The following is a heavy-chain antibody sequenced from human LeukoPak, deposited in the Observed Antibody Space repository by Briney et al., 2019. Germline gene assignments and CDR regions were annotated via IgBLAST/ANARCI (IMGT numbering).Heavy chain of an antibody. V-gene: IGHV5-51*01. CDR2: IYPGDSYA. D-gene: IGHD6-13*01. J-gene: IGHJ4*02. Sequence: GASLKISCEGSGYSFTAYWIGWVRQMPGKALEWMGSIYPGDSYATYSPSFQGQVILSVDKSISTAYLQWSSLNAAESAMYYCARASGTTIGEYWGQGALVTVSS. CDR3: ARASGTTIGEY. CDR1: GYSFTAYW.